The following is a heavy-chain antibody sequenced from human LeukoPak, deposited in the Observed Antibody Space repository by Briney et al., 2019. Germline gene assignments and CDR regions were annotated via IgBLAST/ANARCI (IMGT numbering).Heavy chain of an antibody. CDR3: ARGRGTGTTNPTNYFDY. CDR1: GGSISSYY. D-gene: IGHD1-7*01. V-gene: IGHV4-59*12. J-gene: IGHJ4*02. CDR2: IYYSGST. Sequence: PSETLSLTCTVSGGSISSYYWSWIRQPPGKGLEWIGYIYYSGSTNYNPSLKSRVTISVDTSKNQFSLKLSSVTAADTAVYYCARGRGTGTTNPTNYFDYWGQGTLVTVSS.